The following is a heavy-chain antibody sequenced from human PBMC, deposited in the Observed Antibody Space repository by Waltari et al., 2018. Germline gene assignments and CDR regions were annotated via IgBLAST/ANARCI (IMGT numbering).Heavy chain of an antibody. J-gene: IGHJ6*03. CDR1: GYSISSGYY. V-gene: IGHV4-38-2*01. D-gene: IGHD2-8*01. Sequence: QVQLQESGPGLVKPSETLSLTCAVSGYSISSGYYWGWIRQPPGKGLEWIGSIYHSGSTYYNPSLKSRVTISVDTSKNQFSLKLSSVTAADTAVYYCARQGSVFSYYYYYYMDVWGKGTTVTVSS. CDR2: IYHSGST. CDR3: ARQGSVFSYYYYYYMDV.